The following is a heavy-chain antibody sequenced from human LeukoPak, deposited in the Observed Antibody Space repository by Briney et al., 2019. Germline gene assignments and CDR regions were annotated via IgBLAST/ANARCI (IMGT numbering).Heavy chain of an antibody. V-gene: IGHV4-39*01. CDR2: ISHRGNT. J-gene: IGHJ4*02. CDR3: ARLYEGKRPPDY. D-gene: IGHD2-8*01. Sequence: PSETLSLTCTVSGDSLNSGSYYWGWIRQPPGKGLEWFGSISHRGNTHYNPSLRSRVTISVDTSKNQLSLKLTSVTAADTAVYYCARLYEGKRPPDYWGQGTLVTVSS. CDR1: GDSLNSGSYY.